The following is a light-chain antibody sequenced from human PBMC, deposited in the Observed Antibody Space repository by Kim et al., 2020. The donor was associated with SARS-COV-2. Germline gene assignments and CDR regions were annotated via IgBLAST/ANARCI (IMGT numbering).Light chain of an antibody. CDR2: SAS. CDR3: KQNNEWYLLT. J-gene: IGKJ1*01. CDR1: QSVRSN. Sequence: IVMTQSPATLSVSPGERVTLSCRASQSVRSNLAWYQQRPGQAPRLLIYSASTRATDISARFSGSGSGTEFTLTIRSLQSEDLAVYYCKQNNEWYLLTFGRGTKVEIK. V-gene: IGKV3-15*01.